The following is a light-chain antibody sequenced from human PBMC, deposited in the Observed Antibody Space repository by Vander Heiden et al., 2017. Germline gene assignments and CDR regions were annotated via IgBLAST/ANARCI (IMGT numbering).Light chain of an antibody. CDR1: NIGSKS. J-gene: IGLJ2*01. V-gene: IGLV3-21*02. CDR3: QVWDSSSDHVV. CDR2: DDS. Sequence: YVLTQQPSVPVAPGQTAGVTCGGNNIGSKSVRWYQQTPGPAPVLVVYDDSGRPSGIPGRFSGSNSWNAATLTISRVEAGDEADYYCQVWDSSSDHVVFGGGTKLTVL.